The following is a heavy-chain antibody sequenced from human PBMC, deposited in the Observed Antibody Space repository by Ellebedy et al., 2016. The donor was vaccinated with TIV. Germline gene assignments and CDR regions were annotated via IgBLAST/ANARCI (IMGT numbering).Heavy chain of an antibody. CDR1: GFTFNTFA. J-gene: IGHJ4*02. CDR2: ISHTGTRT. CDR3: AKGREGGSDASAPRYYFDS. Sequence: GESLKISCAASGFTFNTFAMSWVRQAPGKGLEWVSNISHTGTRTYYKNSVEGRFIISRDISKRALYLQMNSLRAEDTAVYYCAKGREGGSDASAPRYYFDSWGLGTLVTVSS. D-gene: IGHD2-2*01. V-gene: IGHV3-23*01.